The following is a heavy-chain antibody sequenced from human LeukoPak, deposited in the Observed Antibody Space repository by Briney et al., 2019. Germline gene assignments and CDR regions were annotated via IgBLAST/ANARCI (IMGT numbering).Heavy chain of an antibody. CDR2: IYYSGST. CDR3: ARTGSTVTMLYPFDH. CDR1: GGSIRSYY. Sequence: SETLSLTCTVSGGSIRSYYWSWIRQPPGKGLEWIGYIYYSGSTNYNPSLKSRVSISVDTSKNQFSLKLSSVTAAGTAVYYCARTGSTVTMLYPFDHWGQGTLVSVSS. J-gene: IGHJ4*02. D-gene: IGHD4-17*01. V-gene: IGHV4-59*01.